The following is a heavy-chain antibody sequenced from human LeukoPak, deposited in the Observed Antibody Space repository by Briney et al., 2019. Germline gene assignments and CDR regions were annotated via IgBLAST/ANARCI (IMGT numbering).Heavy chain of an antibody. CDR3: AKGLEGYYSSTSCPYFDY. V-gene: IGHV3-30*18. D-gene: IGHD2-2*01. Sequence: PGGSLRLSCAASGFTFSSYGMHWVRQAPGKGLEWVAVISYDGSNKYYADSVKGRFTISRDNSKNTLYLQMNSLRAEDTAVYYCAKGLEGYYSSTSCPYFDYWGQGTLVTVSS. CDR2: ISYDGSNK. J-gene: IGHJ4*02. CDR1: GFTFSSYG.